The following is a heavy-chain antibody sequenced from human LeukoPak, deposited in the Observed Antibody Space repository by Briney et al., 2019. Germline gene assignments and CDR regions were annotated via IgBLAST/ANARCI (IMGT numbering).Heavy chain of an antibody. D-gene: IGHD1-26*01. CDR3: AKGLRAESIVGATHFDY. J-gene: IGHJ4*02. V-gene: IGHV3-23*01. CDR1: GFTFSSYA. CDR2: ISGRGGST. Sequence: PGGSLRLSCAASGFTFSSYAMSWARQAPGKGREWVSAISGRGGSTYYADSVKGRFTISRDNCKNTLYLQMNSLRAEDTAVYYCAKGLRAESIVGATHFDYWGQGTLVTVSS.